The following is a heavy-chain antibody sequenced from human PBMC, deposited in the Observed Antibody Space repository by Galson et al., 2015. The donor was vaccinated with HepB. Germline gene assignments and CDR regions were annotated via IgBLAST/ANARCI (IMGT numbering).Heavy chain of an antibody. Sequence: SLRLSCAASGFTFSIPDMHWVRLPKVKGLEWVSATGTIHDTYYSDSVKGRFTISRENGKNSMYLQMNSLRVEDTAVYYWAREGRNSRWVNWYFDLWGRGTLVTVSS. CDR2: TGTIHDT. D-gene: IGHD6-13*01. CDR1: GFTFSIPD. CDR3: AREGRNSRWVNWYFDL. J-gene: IGHJ2*01. V-gene: IGHV3-13*04.